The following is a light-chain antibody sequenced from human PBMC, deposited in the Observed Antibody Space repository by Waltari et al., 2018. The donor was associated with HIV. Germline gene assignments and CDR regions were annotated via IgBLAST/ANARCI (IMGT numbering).Light chain of an antibody. CDR2: WAS. V-gene: IGKV4-1*01. Sequence: DIILTQSPYTLAVSLGDRATIHCRSSQTVLSDSTHKNYLSWYQQKPGQPPKLLLYWASARESGVPARFSGSGSATDFTLTITDFQAEDAAIYFCQQYYNTPWTFGQGTRADIK. CDR1: QTVLSDSTHKNY. CDR3: QQYYNTPWT. J-gene: IGKJ1*01.